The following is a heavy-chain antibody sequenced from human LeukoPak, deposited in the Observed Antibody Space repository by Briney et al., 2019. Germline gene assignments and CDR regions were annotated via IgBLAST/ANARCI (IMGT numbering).Heavy chain of an antibody. V-gene: IGHV4-59*08. CDR1: GGSISSYY. CDR2: IYYSGST. Sequence: SETLSLTCTVSGGSISSYYWSWIRQPPGKGLEWIGYIYYSGSTNYNPSLKSRVTISVDTSKNQFSLKLSSVTAADTAVYYCARHVDCSSTSCYAFDYWDQGTLVTVSS. J-gene: IGHJ4*02. D-gene: IGHD2-2*01. CDR3: ARHVDCSSTSCYAFDY.